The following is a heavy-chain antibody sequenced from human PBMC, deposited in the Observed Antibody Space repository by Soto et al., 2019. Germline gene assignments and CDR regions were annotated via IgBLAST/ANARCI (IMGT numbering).Heavy chain of an antibody. Sequence: PGGSLRLSCAASGFTVSAYGMHWVRQAPGKGLEWVTFISFNGKNTDYADSVKGRFTVSRDNSRNTLYLQMNSLRAEDTAVYYCADIGGYDSVGGAYWGQGALVTV. D-gene: IGHD3-16*01. CDR2: ISFNGKNT. CDR1: GFTVSAYG. J-gene: IGHJ4*02. CDR3: ADIGGYDSVGGAY. V-gene: IGHV3-33*05.